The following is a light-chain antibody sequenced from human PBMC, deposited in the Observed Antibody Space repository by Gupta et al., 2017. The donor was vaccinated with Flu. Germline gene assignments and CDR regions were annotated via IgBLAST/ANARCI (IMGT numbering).Light chain of an antibody. V-gene: IGKV3-20*01. CDR1: QSVSTSY. CDR2: GAS. CDR3: QQYGSTPYT. J-gene: IGKJ2*01. Sequence: ILLTQSPGTLSLSPGERATLSCRASQSVSTSYLAWYQKKPGQAPRLLIYGASSRATGIPDRFSGSGSGTEFTLTISRLEPEDFAVYYCQQYGSTPYTFGHGTKLEIK.